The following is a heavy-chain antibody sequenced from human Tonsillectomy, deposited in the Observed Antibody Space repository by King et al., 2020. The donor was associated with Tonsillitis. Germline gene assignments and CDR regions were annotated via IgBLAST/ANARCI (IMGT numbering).Heavy chain of an antibody. CDR1: GYTFTSYY. V-gene: IGHV1-46*01. CDR2: INPSAGST. CDR3: ARGQYYYDSSGYYPLYFDY. J-gene: IGHJ4*02. D-gene: IGHD3-22*01. Sequence: LVQSGAEVTKPGASVKVSCKASGYTFTSYYMHWVRQAPGKGLEWMGIINPSAGSTSYAQKFQGRATMTRDTSTSTVYMELSSLTSEDTAVYYCARGQYYYDSSGYYPLYFDYWGQGTLITVSS.